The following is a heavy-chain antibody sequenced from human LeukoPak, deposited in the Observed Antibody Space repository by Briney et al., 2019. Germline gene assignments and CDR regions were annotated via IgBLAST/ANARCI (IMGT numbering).Heavy chain of an antibody. D-gene: IGHD1-26*01. V-gene: IGHV3-21*05. CDR1: VFTFSSYS. J-gene: IGHJ4*02. CDR3: PRGSEWDLLGSCDY. Sequence: PGWSLRISCAASVFTFSSYSMNWVRQAPGKGLEWVSYISSSSGYMYYADSVRGRFTISRDNAKNSLYLQMNSLRAEDTAVYYCPRGSEWDLLGSCDYWGQGTLVTVSS. CDR2: ISSSSGYM.